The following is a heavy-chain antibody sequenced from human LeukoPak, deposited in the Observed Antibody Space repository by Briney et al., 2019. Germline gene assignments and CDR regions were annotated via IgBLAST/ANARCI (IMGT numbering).Heavy chain of an antibody. CDR2: IYSSGST. V-gene: IGHV4-4*09. D-gene: IGHD4-17*01. Sequence: SETLSLTCTVSGGTMNHDFWGWIRQPPGKGLEWIGYIYSSGSTSYNPSLKSRLTLSLDTSKKQFSLRLSSVTAADTAVYYCARKNYGEKGGAVDLWGQGTLVTVSS. CDR1: GGTMNHDF. CDR3: ARKNYGEKGGAVDL. J-gene: IGHJ5*02.